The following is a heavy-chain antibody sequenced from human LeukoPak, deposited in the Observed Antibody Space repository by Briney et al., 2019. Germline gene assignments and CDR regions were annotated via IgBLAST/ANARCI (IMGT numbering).Heavy chain of an antibody. D-gene: IGHD6-19*01. CDR3: ARLWDSTGLYFYYYMDV. Sequence: SQTLSLTCTVSGVSIRGDTYYWGWLRQPPGKGLEWLGTYHIGNTYYNPSLKSRVTISEDTSKNQFSLRVNSVTAADTAVYYCARLWDSTGLYFYYYMDVWGEGTTVTVSS. CDR1: GVSIRGDTYY. CDR2: YHIGNT. J-gene: IGHJ6*03. V-gene: IGHV4-39*01.